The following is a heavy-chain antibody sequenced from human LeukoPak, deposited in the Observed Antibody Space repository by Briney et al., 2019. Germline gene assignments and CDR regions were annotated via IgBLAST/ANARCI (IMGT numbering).Heavy chain of an antibody. D-gene: IGHD3-10*01. CDR3: AGGDYYGSGSYPY. J-gene: IGHJ4*02. Sequence: PSQTLSLTCTVSGGSINRGSYYWSWIRLPAGKGLEWIGYIYYSGSTNYNPSLKSRVTISVDTSKNQFSLKLSSVTAADTAVYYCAGGDYYGSGSYPYWGQGTLVTVSS. CDR2: IYYSGST. CDR1: GGSINRGSYY. V-gene: IGHV4-61*10.